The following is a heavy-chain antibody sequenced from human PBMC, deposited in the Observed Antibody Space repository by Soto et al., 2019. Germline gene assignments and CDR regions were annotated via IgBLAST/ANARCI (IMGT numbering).Heavy chain of an antibody. V-gene: IGHV4-31*03. CDR3: ARTKCSGGSCYSWSLDY. J-gene: IGHJ4*02. CDR1: GGSITTGGYY. CDR2: RYYSEST. D-gene: IGHD2-15*01. Sequence: SETLSLTCTVSGGSITTGGYYWSWIRQLPGKGLEWIGHRYYSESTYYNPSLKSRVSISLDTSKNQFSLKLSFVTAADTAMYYCARTKCSGGSCYSWSLDYWGQGTPVTVSS.